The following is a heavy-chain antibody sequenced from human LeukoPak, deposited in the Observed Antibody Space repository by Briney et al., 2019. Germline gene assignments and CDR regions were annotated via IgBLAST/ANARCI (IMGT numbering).Heavy chain of an antibody. D-gene: IGHD4-23*01. V-gene: IGHV3-15*01. CDR3: TGPAGPKLRHDY. CDR1: GFTFSNAW. CDR2: IKSKTDGGTT. Sequence: GGSLRLPCAASGFTFSNAWMSWVRQAPGKGLEWVGRIKSKTDGGTTDYAAPVKGRFTISRDDSKNTLYLQMNSLKTEDTAVYYCTGPAGPKLRHDYWGQGTLVTVSS. J-gene: IGHJ4*02.